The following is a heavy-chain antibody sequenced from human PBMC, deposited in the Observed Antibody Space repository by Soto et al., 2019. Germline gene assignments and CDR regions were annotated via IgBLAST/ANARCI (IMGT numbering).Heavy chain of an antibody. J-gene: IGHJ6*02. Sequence: GGSLRLSCVTSDFTFSRNTMNWVRQAPGKGLEWVASITSSGSYVYYADSVKGRFSASRDNAKNSLSLQMDSLRPDDTAIYFCVKDEGIEAMDVWGQGTTVTVSS. D-gene: IGHD3-3*02. CDR2: ITSSGSYV. CDR1: DFTFSRNT. V-gene: IGHV3-21*01. CDR3: VKDEGIEAMDV.